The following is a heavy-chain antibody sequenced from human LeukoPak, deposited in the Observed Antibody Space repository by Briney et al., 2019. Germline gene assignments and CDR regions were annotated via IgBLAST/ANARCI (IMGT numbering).Heavy chain of an antibody. CDR2: IYYIGST. J-gene: IGHJ6*02. CDR1: GGSISGYY. D-gene: IGHD3-3*01. Sequence: SETLALTCTVTGGSISGYYWSWIRQPSGKGLEWIGDIYYIGSTNYNPSLKSRVTISVDTSKNQFSLNLSSVTAADTAVYYCARDRRFNGMDVWGQGTTVTVSS. CDR3: ARDRRFNGMDV. V-gene: IGHV4-59*01.